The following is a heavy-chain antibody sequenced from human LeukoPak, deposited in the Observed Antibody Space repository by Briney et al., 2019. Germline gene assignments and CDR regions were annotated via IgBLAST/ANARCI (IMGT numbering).Heavy chain of an antibody. CDR1: GFTFSSYA. D-gene: IGHD6-19*01. J-gene: IGHJ6*02. Sequence: GGSLRLSCAASGFTFSSYAMHWVRQAPGKGLEWVAVISYDGSNKYYADSVKGRFTISRDNSKNTLYLQMNSLRAEDTAVYYCAKGGPGYSSGWYYYYGMDVWGQGTTVTVSS. CDR3: AKGGPGYSSGWYYYYGMDV. CDR2: ISYDGSNK. V-gene: IGHV3-30*04.